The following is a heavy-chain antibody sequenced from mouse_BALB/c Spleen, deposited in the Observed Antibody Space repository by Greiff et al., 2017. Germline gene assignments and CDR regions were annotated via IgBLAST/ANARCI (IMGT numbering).Heavy chain of an antibody. V-gene: IGHV2-4-1*01. J-gene: IGHJ4*01. Sequence: VKLQQSGPGLVQPSQSLSITCTVSGFSLTSYGVHWVRQSPGKGLEWLGVIWSGGSTDYNAAFISRLSISKDNSKSQVFFKMNSLQADDTAIYYCARGDYDGYAMDYWGQGTSVTVSS. CDR2: IWSGGST. CDR3: ARGDYDGYAMDY. CDR1: GFSLTSYG. D-gene: IGHD2-4*01.